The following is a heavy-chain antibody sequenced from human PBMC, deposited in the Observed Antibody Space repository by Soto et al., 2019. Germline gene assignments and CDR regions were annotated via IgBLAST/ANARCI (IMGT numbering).Heavy chain of an antibody. V-gene: IGHV1-69*13. CDR2: IIPIFGTA. CDR1: GGTFSSYA. J-gene: IGHJ6*02. CDR3: ASGFGELSAPVYYYGIDV. D-gene: IGHD3-10*01. Sequence: ASVKVSCKASGGTFSSYAISWVRQAPGQGLEWMGGIIPIFGTANYAQKFQGRVTITADESTSTAYMELSSLRSEDTAVYYCASGFGELSAPVYYYGIDVWGQGTTVTVSS.